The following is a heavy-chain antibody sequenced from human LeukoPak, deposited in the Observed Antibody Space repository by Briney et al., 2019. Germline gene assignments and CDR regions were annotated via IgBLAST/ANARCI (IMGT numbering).Heavy chain of an antibody. D-gene: IGHD6-6*01. J-gene: IGHJ4*02. V-gene: IGHV3-11*01. Sequence: GGSLRLSCAASGFTYSDYYMSWIRQAPGKGLEWVSYISSSGSTIYYADSVKGRFTISRDNAKNSLYLQMNSLRAEDTAVYYCARTEYSSSYRPLGYWGQGTLVTVSS. CDR2: ISSSGSTI. CDR3: ARTEYSSSYRPLGY. CDR1: GFTYSDYY.